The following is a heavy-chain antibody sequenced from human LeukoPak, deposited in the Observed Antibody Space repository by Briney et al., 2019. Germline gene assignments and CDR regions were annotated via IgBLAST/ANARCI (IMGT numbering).Heavy chain of an antibody. CDR2: IKKDGSEK. J-gene: IGHJ4*02. V-gene: IGHV3-7*01. Sequence: GGSLRLSCAASGFTFSSYWMSWVRQAPGKGLEWVANIKKDGSEKYYVDSVKGRFTISRDNAKTSLYLQMSSLRAEDTAVYYCARDLSGVAGYTYGRGIDYWGQGTLVTVSS. CDR1: GFTFSSYW. CDR3: ARDLSGVAGYTYGRGIDY. D-gene: IGHD5-18*01.